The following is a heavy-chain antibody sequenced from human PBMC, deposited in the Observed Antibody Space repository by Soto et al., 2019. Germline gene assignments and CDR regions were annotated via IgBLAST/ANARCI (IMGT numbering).Heavy chain of an antibody. V-gene: IGHV4-34*01. CDR3: ARAVRVRGVALKPAYYYYYMDV. Sequence: SETLSLTCAVYGGSFSGYYWSWIRQPPGKGLEWIGEINHSGSTNYNPSLKSRVTISVDTSKNQFSLKLSSVTAADTAVYYCARAVRVRGVALKPAYYYYYMDVWGKGTTVTVSS. D-gene: IGHD3-10*01. CDR2: INHSGST. J-gene: IGHJ6*03. CDR1: GGSFSGYY.